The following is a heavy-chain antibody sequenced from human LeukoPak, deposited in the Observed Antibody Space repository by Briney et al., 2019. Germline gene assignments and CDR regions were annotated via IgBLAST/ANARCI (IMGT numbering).Heavy chain of an antibody. J-gene: IGHJ4*02. CDR3: AKGSGSYPGKGLDY. CDR1: GFTFSSYW. CDR2: IKQDGSEK. V-gene: IGHV3-7*01. D-gene: IGHD1-26*01. Sequence: GGSLRLSCAASGFTFSSYWMSWVRQAPGKGLEWVANIKQDGSEKYYVDSVKGRFTISRDSAKNSLYLQMNSPRAEDTAVYYCAKGSGSYPGKGLDYWGQGTLVTVSS.